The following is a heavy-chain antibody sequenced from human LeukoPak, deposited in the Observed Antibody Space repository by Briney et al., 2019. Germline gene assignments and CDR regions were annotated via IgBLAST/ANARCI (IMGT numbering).Heavy chain of an antibody. CDR2: ISTDSVYT. D-gene: IGHD3-10*01. Sequence: PGGSLSLSCAASGFSFRDYYMSWIRQAPGKGLEWVSFISTDSVYTNYADPVKGRFTISRDNAKNSLYLQLNSLRAEDTAVYYCARESHGTGDQWGQGTLVTVSS. J-gene: IGHJ4*02. CDR1: GFSFRDYY. V-gene: IGHV3-11*05. CDR3: ARESHGTGDQ.